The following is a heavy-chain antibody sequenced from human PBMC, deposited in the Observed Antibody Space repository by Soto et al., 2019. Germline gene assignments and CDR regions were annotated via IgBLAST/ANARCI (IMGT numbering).Heavy chain of an antibody. CDR3: AREPYNTWPFDY. CDR1: GFTFNSYA. Sequence: QVQLVESGGGVVQPGRSLRLSCAASGFTFNSYAMHWVRQAPGKGLEWVALISYDGSNKYYADSVKGRFTISRDNSKNTLYLQMDSLRVEDTAVYYCAREPYNTWPFDYWGQGTLVTVSS. CDR2: ISYDGSNK. D-gene: IGHD1-20*01. V-gene: IGHV3-30-3*01. J-gene: IGHJ4*02.